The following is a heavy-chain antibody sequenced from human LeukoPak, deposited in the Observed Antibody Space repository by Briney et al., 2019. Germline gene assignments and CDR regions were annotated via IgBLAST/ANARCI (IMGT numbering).Heavy chain of an antibody. CDR2: IYSGDST. D-gene: IGHD6-13*01. CDR3: AGGARRQQPFDY. CDR1: EFTVSSNY. Sequence: GWSLRLSCAASEFTVSSNYMTWVRQAPGKGLEWVSVIYSGDSTYYADSVKGRFTISRDNSKNTLYLQMNSLRAEDTAVYYCAGGARRQQPFDYWGQGTLVTVSS. V-gene: IGHV3-66*01. J-gene: IGHJ4*02.